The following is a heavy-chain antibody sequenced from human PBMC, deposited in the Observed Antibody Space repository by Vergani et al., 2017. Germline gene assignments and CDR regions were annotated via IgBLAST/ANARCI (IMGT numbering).Heavy chain of an antibody. V-gene: IGHV3-66*02. CDR2: IYSGDET. D-gene: IGHD3-10*01. CDR1: ESTVIGTY. Sequence: ELQLVESGGGLFQLGGSLSSSGEASESTVIGTYITWVRQAPGKGLEWVSHIYSGDETYYADSVKGRVTISRDTSKNTLHLQINNLRVEDTAVYYCARGNYYGSGTYVDPWGQGTLVTVSS. CDR3: ARGNYYGSGTYVDP. J-gene: IGHJ5*02.